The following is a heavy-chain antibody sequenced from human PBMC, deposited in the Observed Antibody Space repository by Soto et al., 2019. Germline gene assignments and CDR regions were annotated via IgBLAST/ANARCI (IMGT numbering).Heavy chain of an antibody. CDR1: GGTFSKYA. CDR2: ILPMLGTP. D-gene: IGHD6-6*01. J-gene: IGHJ6*04. CDR3: AGPLRYRSFQRCLGV. V-gene: IGHV1-69*13. Sequence: GASVKVSCKACGGTFSKYAISWVRQAPGQGLKWLGGILPMLGTPNYAQKFQGRVTISADEATTTAYLELSCLRSADTAVYFRAGPLRYRSFQRCLGVRGKGTTVTLSS.